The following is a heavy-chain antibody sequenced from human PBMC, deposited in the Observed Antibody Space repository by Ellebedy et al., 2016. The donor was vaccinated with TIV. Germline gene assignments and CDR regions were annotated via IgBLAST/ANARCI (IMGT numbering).Heavy chain of an antibody. CDR3: AKVADRFGPPDH. CDR2: ISGSGGST. Sequence: GESLKISXAASGFTFSSYAMSWVRQAPGKGLEWVSAISGSGGSTYYADSVKGRFTISRDHSKNTLYLQMNSLRAEDTAVYYCAKVADRFGPPDHWGQGTLVTVSS. CDR1: GFTFSSYA. V-gene: IGHV3-23*01. J-gene: IGHJ4*02. D-gene: IGHD3-10*01.